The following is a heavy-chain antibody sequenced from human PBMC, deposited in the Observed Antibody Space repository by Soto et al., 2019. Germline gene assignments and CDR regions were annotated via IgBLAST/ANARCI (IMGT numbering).Heavy chain of an antibody. CDR3: AKSPRYCTGGSCGAFEV. CDR1: GFTFISSA. CDR2: ITGSGDAT. V-gene: IGHV3-23*01. D-gene: IGHD2-15*01. Sequence: EMQLLESGGGLVQPGGSLRLSCSASGFTFISSAMSWFRQAPGKGLEWLSHITGSGDATSYADSVKGRFAISRDNSGHTLYLQMSGLRADDTAVYYCAKSPRYCTGGSCGAFEVWGQGTMVTVSS. J-gene: IGHJ3*01.